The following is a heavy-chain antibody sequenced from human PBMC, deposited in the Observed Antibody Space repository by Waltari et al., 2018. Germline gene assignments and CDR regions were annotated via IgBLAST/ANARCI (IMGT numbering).Heavy chain of an antibody. J-gene: IGHJ4*02. D-gene: IGHD3-3*01. CDR1: GFAFSSYW. CDR2: INSGGTGT. Sequence: EVQLVESGGGLVQPGGSLRLSCAASGFAFSSYWMPWVRQAPGKGLVWGARINSGGTGTIYADSGKGRFTISRDNAKNTLHLQMNSLRVEDTAVYYCARVKFLEWLPQPAVLDYWGQGSLVTVSS. V-gene: IGHV3-74*01. CDR3: ARVKFLEWLPQPAVLDY.